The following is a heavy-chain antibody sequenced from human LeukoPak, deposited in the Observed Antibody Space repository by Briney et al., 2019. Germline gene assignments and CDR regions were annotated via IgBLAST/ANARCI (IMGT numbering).Heavy chain of an antibody. CDR2: ISTSSSYI. CDR1: GFTFSNSA. J-gene: IGHJ3*02. V-gene: IGHV3-21*01. Sequence: PGGSLRLSCAASGFTFSNSAMTWIRQVPGKGLEWVSSISTSSSYIYYAHSVKGRFTISRDNAKNSLYLQMNSLRAEDTAMYYCAKDRSAPHMLWNAFDIWGQGTMVTVSS. D-gene: IGHD2-8*01. CDR3: AKDRSAPHMLWNAFDI.